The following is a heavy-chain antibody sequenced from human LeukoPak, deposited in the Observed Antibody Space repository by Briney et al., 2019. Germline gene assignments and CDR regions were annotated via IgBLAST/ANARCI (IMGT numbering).Heavy chain of an antibody. V-gene: IGHV3-74*01. CDR1: GFTFSGYW. J-gene: IGHJ4*02. CDR2: INTDGSST. CDR3: ARDSLYGSGNRSGY. Sequence: GGSLRLSCAASGFTFSGYWMHWVRQAPGKGRVWVSRINTDGSSTSYADSVKGRFTISRANAKDTLSLQMNSLRAEDTAVSYCARDSLYGSGNRSGYWGQGTLVTVSS. D-gene: IGHD3-10*01.